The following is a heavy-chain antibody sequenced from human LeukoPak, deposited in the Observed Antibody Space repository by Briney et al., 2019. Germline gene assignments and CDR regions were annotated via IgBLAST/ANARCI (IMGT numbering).Heavy chain of an antibody. CDR3: ARVGATWEPYYFDY. Sequence: SETLSLTCAVYGGSFSGYYWSWIRQPPGKGLEWIGEINHSGSTNYNPSLKSRVTISVDTSKNQFSLKLSSVTAADTAVYYCARVGATWEPYYFDYWGQGTLVTVSS. CDR1: GGSFSGYY. V-gene: IGHV4-34*01. J-gene: IGHJ4*02. D-gene: IGHD1-26*01. CDR2: INHSGST.